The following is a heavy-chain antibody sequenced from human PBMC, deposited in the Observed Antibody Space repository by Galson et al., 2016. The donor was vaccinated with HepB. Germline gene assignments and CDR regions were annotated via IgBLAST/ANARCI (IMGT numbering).Heavy chain of an antibody. CDR1: GFTFDDYA. V-gene: IGHV3-9*01. CDR3: AKGLELTRVRGVIISLYDYAMDV. CDR2: ISWNSSAI. Sequence: SLRLSCAASGFTFDDYAMHWVRQAPGEGLEWVSGISWNSSAIGYADSVKGRFTISRDNAKNSLYLQMNSLRAEDTALYYCAKGLELTRVRGVIISLYDYAMDVWGQGTTVTVSS. J-gene: IGHJ6*02. D-gene: IGHD3-10*01.